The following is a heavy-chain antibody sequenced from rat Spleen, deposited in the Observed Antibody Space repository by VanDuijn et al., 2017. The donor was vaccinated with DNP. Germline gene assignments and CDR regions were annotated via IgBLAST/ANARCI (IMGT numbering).Heavy chain of an antibody. Sequence: EVQLVESGGGLVQPGRSLKLSCATSGFTFSDYYMAWVRQAPTKGLEWVAFISYDGGHIAYGDSVRGRFTISRDNAKSILYLQMNSLRSDDMATYYCARHVLPLRVWDYWGQGVMVTVSS. CDR3: ARHVLPLRVWDY. J-gene: IGHJ2*01. CDR2: ISYDGGHI. V-gene: IGHV5-22*01. CDR1: GFTFSDYY. D-gene: IGHD4-1*01.